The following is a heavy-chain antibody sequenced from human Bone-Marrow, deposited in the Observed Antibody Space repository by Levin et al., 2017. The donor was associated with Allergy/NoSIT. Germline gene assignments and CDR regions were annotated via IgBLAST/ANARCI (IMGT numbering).Heavy chain of an antibody. CDR3: AKAKGSCSSTHCYIVDQ. CDR1: GFTFDDYA. V-gene: IGHV3-9*01. CDR2: ISWNSGTI. J-gene: IGHJ4*02. Sequence: GGSLRLSCAASGFTFDDYAMHWVRQTPGKGLEWVSGISWNSGTIGYADSVKGRFTISRDNAKNSLYLQMNSLRPEDTALYFCAKAKGSCSSTHCYIVDQWGQGTLVTVSS. D-gene: IGHD2-2*01.